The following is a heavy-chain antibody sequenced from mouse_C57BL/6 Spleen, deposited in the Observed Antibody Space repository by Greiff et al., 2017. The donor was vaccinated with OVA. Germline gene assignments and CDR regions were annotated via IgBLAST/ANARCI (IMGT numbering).Heavy chain of an antibody. Sequence: VQLQQSGAELVRPGASVKLSCTASGFNIKDDYMHWVKQRPEQGLAWIGWIDPENGDTEYASKFQGKATITADTSSNTAYLQLSSLTSEDTAVYYCTLNYYGSSSFAYWGQGTLVTVSA. CDR2: IDPENGDT. CDR1: GFNIKDDY. J-gene: IGHJ3*01. V-gene: IGHV14-4*01. D-gene: IGHD1-1*01. CDR3: TLNYYGSSSFAY.